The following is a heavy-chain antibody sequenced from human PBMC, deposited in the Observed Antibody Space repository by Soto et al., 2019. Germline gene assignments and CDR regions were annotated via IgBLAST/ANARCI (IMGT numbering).Heavy chain of an antibody. CDR2: ISGSSGYT. CDR3: ARDRGGYGPPDV. CDR1: VFSFSYSY. J-gene: IGHJ6*02. V-gene: IGHV3-11*06. Sequence: GGSLRLSYAASVFSFSYSYMIWVRQAPGKGLEWVAYISGSSGYTGYADSVKGRFTISRDNAKNSLYLQMNSLRVEDTAVYYCARDRGGYGPPDVWGQGTTVTVSS. D-gene: IGHD3-10*01.